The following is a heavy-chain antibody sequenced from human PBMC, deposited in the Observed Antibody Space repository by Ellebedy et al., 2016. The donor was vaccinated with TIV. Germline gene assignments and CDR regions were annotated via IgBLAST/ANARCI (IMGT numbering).Heavy chain of an antibody. J-gene: IGHJ4*02. D-gene: IGHD2-15*01. CDR2: IYSSRTT. CDR1: GASISSGGYS. CDR3: SRGVTDPHSHYFGY. V-gene: IGHV4-30-2*01. Sequence: LRLSCTVSGASISSGGYSWSWVLQPPGKGLEWIGNIYSSRTTYYNPSLKSRVTISIAMSTNHYSLELTSVTATDTAVYYCSRGVTDPHSHYFGYWGQGTLVTVSS.